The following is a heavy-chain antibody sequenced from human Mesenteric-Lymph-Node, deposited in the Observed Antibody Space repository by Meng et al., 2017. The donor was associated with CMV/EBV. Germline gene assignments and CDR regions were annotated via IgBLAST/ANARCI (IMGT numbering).Heavy chain of an antibody. J-gene: IGHJ4*02. CDR1: GFTFSSYE. D-gene: IGHD6-19*01. CDR2: ISSSGSTI. Sequence: GESLKISCAASGFTFSSYEMNWVRQAPGKGLEWVSYISSSGSTIYYADSVKGRFTISRDNAKNSLYLQMNSLRAEDTAFYYCAREVGSSARFDYWGQGSLVTVSS. V-gene: IGHV3-48*03. CDR3: AREVGSSARFDY.